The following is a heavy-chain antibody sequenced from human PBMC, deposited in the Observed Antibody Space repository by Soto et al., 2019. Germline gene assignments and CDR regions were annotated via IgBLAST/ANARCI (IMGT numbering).Heavy chain of an antibody. Sequence: SETLSLTCTVSGGSISSSSYYWGWIRQPPGKGLEWIGYIYYSGSTNYNPSLKSRVTISVDTSKNQFSLKLSSVTAADTAVYYCARARRSYIDYWGQGTLVTVSS. J-gene: IGHJ4*02. CDR2: IYYSGST. D-gene: IGHD2-21*01. CDR3: ARARRSYIDY. V-gene: IGHV4-61*05. CDR1: GGSISSSSYY.